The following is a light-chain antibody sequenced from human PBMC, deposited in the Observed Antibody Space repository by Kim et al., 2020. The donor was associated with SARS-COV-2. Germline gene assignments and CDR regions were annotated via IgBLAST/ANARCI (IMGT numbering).Light chain of an antibody. Sequence: HGKTARITCGGNNIGSKSVHWYQQKPGQAPVLVIYYDSDRPSGIPERFSGSNSGNTATLTISRVEAGDEADYYCQVWDSSSDHVVFGGGTQLTVL. CDR2: YDS. CDR3: QVWDSSSDHVV. J-gene: IGLJ2*01. CDR1: NIGSKS. V-gene: IGLV3-21*04.